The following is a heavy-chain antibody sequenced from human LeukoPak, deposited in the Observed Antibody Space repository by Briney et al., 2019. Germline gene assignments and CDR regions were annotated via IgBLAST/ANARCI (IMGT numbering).Heavy chain of an antibody. CDR1: GGSISSGDYY. D-gene: IGHD3-22*01. CDR3: ARVSHDYYDSSGYYHAFDI. J-gene: IGHJ3*02. V-gene: IGHV4-30-4*01. CDR2: IYYSGST. Sequence: PSETLSLTCTVSGGSISSGDYYWSWIRQPPGKGLEWIGYIYYSGSTYYNPSLKSRVTISVDTSKNQFSLKLSSVTAADTAVYYCARVSHDYYDSSGYYHAFDIWGQGTMVTVSS.